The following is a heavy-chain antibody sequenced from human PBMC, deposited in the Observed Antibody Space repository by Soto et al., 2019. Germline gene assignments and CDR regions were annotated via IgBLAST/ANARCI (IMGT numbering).Heavy chain of an antibody. CDR3: AGDSRQGPQRGAFAI. Sequence: SENLCLSCTVSGGSLRSGEYLLCRLRQYKGKGLEGIWYIYYSGSTYYNPALKSRVTISVDTSKNQFSLKLSSVTAADTAVYYCAGDSRQGPQRGAFAIWGQGTMVTGSS. J-gene: IGHJ3*02. CDR1: GGSLRSGEYL. V-gene: IGHV4-31*03. CDR2: IYYSGST.